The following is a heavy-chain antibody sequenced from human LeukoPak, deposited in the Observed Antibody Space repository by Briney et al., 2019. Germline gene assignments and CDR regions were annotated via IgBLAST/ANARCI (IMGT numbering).Heavy chain of an antibody. CDR2: IYYSGST. CDR1: GGSISSSSYC. Sequence: PSETLSLTCTVSGGSISSSSYCWGWIRQPPGKGLEWIGSIYYSGSTYYNPSLKSRVTISVDTSKNQFSLKLSSLTAADTAVYYCASSGPNEYSYGYYGWFDPWGQGTLVTVSS. CDR3: ASSGPNEYSYGYYGWFDP. D-gene: IGHD5-18*01. V-gene: IGHV4-39*01. J-gene: IGHJ5*02.